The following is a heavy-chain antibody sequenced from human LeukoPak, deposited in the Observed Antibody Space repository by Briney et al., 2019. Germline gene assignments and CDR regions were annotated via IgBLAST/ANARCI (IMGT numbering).Heavy chain of an antibody. CDR3: ARADNDISTGYEFDY. V-gene: IGHV4-30-2*01. Sequence: SETLSLTCAVSGGSISSGDYSWTWIRQPPGKGLEWIGYIYRGGSTYYNPSLKSRLTISIDTSKNQFALNLYSVTAAATAVYYCARADNDISTGYEFDYWGQGTLVTVSS. CDR1: GGSISSGDYS. CDR2: IYRGGST. D-gene: IGHD3-9*01. J-gene: IGHJ4*02.